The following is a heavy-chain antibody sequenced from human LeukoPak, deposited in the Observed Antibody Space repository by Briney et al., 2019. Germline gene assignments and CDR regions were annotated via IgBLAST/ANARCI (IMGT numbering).Heavy chain of an antibody. J-gene: IGHJ5*02. Sequence: KPSETLSLTCAVYGGSFSGYYWSWIRQPPGKGLEWIGEINHSGSTNYNPSLKSRVTISVDTSKNQFSLKLSSVTAADTAVYYCARESTGFGEFVWFDPWGQGTLVTVSS. CDR1: GGSFSGYY. V-gene: IGHV4-34*01. CDR2: INHSGST. CDR3: ARESTGFGEFVWFDP. D-gene: IGHD3-10*01.